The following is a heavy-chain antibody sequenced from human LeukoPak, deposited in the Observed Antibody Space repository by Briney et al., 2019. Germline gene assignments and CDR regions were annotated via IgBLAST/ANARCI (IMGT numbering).Heavy chain of an antibody. Sequence: SETLSLTCTVSGGSISSGGYYWSWIRQHPGKGLEWIGYIYYSGSTYYNPSLKSRVTISVDTSKNQFSLKLSSVTAADTAVYYCARHNLYGSGNHNWFDPWGQGTLVTVSS. J-gene: IGHJ5*02. D-gene: IGHD3-10*01. CDR3: ARHNLYGSGNHNWFDP. CDR2: IYYSGST. V-gene: IGHV4-31*03. CDR1: GGSISSGGYY.